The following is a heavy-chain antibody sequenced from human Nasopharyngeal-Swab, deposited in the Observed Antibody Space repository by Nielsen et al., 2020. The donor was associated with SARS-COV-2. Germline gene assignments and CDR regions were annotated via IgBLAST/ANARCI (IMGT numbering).Heavy chain of an antibody. CDR2: INADGSRT. CDR1: GFTFSSHW. J-gene: IGHJ4*02. Sequence: GGSLRLSCAASGFTFSSHWMHWVRQAPGKGLVWVSRINADGSRTFYADSVNGRFTISRDSAKDTLNLQMNSLRAEDTAVYYCVRGSPDWEGVDYWGQGTRVTVSS. V-gene: IGHV3-74*01. D-gene: IGHD3-9*01. CDR3: VRGSPDWEGVDY.